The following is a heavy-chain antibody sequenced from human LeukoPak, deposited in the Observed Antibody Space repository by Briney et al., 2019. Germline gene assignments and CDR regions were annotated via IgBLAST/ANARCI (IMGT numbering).Heavy chain of an antibody. CDR2: ISAYNGNT. CDR3: ARDRAGGSLYDY. CDR1: GYTFTSYY. Sequence: ASVKVSCKASGYTFTSYYMHWVRQAPGQGLEWMGWISAYNGNTNYAQKLQGRVTMTTDTSTSTAYMELRSLRSDDTAVYYCARDRAGGSLYDYWGQGTLVTVSS. D-gene: IGHD1-26*01. J-gene: IGHJ4*02. V-gene: IGHV1-18*04.